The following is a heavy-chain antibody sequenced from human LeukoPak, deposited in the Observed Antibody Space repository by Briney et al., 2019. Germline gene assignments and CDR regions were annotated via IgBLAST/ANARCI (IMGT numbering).Heavy chain of an antibody. J-gene: IGHJ6*03. CDR2: IYCSGNT. Sequence: SETLSLTCTVSGGSISSYYWSWIRQPPGKGLEWIGYIYCSGNTNYNPSLKSRVTISVDTSKNQFSLKLTSVTAADTAVYYCASAYSRSSGFYYYTDVWGKGTTVTVSS. V-gene: IGHV4-59*01. D-gene: IGHD6-6*01. CDR1: GGSISSYY. CDR3: ASAYSRSSGFYYYTDV.